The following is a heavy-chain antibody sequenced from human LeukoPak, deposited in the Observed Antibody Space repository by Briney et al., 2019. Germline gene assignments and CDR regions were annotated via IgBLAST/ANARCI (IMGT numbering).Heavy chain of an antibody. CDR1: RYSISSNDW. Sequence: SETLSLTCAVSRYSISSNDWWGWIRQPPGKGLEWIGYIYYSGSTYYNPSLKSRVTISVDTSKNQFSLKLSSVTAADTAVYYCAREVLRDGMDVWGQGTTVTVSS. CDR3: AREVLRDGMDV. D-gene: IGHD3-3*01. V-gene: IGHV4-28*03. J-gene: IGHJ6*02. CDR2: IYYSGST.